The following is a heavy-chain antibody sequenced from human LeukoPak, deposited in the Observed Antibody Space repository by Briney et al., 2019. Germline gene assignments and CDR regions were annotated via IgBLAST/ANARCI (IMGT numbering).Heavy chain of an antibody. CDR1: GYTFTSYY. CDR2: INPSGGST. V-gene: IGHV1-46*01. J-gene: IGHJ2*01. Sequence: ASVTVSCKASGYTFTSYYMHWVRQAPGQGLEWMGIINPSGGSTSYAQKFQGRVTMTRDTSTSTVYMELSSLRSEDTAVYYCARAVDSSGYQIHYWYFDLWGRGTLVTVSS. D-gene: IGHD3-22*01. CDR3: ARAVDSSGYQIHYWYFDL.